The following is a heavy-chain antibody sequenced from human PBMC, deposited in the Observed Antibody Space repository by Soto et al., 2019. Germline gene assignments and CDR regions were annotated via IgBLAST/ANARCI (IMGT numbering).Heavy chain of an antibody. Sequence: SETLSLTCAVYGGSFSGYYWTWIRQPPGTGLEWIGEINHSGSTNYNPSLKSRVTISVDTSKNQFSLKSDDTAVYFCARGIAAAGVLAFDSWGQGTLVTVSS. CDR3: ARGIAAAGVLAFDS. CDR1: GGSFSGYY. CDR2: INHSGST. V-gene: IGHV4-34*01. J-gene: IGHJ4*02. D-gene: IGHD6-13*01.